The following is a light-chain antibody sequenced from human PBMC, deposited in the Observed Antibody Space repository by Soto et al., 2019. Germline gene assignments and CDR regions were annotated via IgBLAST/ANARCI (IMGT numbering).Light chain of an antibody. CDR3: QQYAHSPLT. CDR2: DAS. Sequence: EIVLTQSPGTLSLSPGERATLSCRASQSVGNSYLGWFQQKPGQAPRLLIYDASSRAAGIPDRFSGSESGTDFTLTIRRLEPEDVAVYYCQQYAHSPLTFGGGTKVEIK. CDR1: QSVGNSY. J-gene: IGKJ4*01. V-gene: IGKV3-20*01.